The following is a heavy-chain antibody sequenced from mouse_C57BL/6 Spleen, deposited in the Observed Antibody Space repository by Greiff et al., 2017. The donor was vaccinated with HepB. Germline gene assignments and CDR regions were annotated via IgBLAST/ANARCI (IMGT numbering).Heavy chain of an antibody. J-gene: IGHJ4*01. D-gene: IGHD1-1*01. CDR2: IDPSDSYT. Sequence: QVHVKQPGAELVKPGASVKLSCKASGYTFTSYWMQWVKQRPGQGLERIGEIDPSDSYTNYNQKFKGKATLTVDTSSSTAYMQLSSLTSEDSAVYYCARVAIIDGSKYYAMDYWGQGTSVTVSS. V-gene: IGHV1-50*01. CDR3: ARVAIIDGSKYYAMDY. CDR1: GYTFTSYW.